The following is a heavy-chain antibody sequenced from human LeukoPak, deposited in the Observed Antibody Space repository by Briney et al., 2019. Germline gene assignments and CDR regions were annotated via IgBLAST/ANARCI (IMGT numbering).Heavy chain of an antibody. CDR1: GGSISSSSYY. J-gene: IGHJ3*01. V-gene: IGHV4-39*01. CDR2: MYYSGST. CDR3: ASTWPDSRGYHFPPKRDDAFDV. Sequence: SETLSLTCTVSGGSISSSSYYWGWIRQPPGKGLEWIGSMYYSGSTYYNPSLKSRVTISVDTSKNQFSLKLSSVTAADTAVYSRASTWPDSRGYHFPPKRDDAFDVWGQGTMVTVSS. D-gene: IGHD3-22*01.